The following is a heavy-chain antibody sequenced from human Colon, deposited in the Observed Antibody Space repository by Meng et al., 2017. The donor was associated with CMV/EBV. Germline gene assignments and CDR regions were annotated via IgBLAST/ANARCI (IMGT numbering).Heavy chain of an antibody. CDR3: ARYRGVDFWSGYYSFDQ. CDR1: GFTFSSYS. V-gene: IGHV3-21*01. CDR2: ISPRSNYI. D-gene: IGHD3-3*01. J-gene: IGHJ4*01. Sequence: GESLKILRSASGFTFSSYSLNRVRQVPGKGLEWVSSISPRSNYINYADSVKGRFTISRDNARNSLYLQMDSLRAEDTAVYHCARYRGVDFWSGYYSFDQWGQGTMVTVSS.